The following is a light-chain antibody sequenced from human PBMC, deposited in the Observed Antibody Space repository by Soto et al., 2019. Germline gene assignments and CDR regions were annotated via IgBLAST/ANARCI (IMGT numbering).Light chain of an antibody. Sequence: MSHPPLSRSAAPGQPASMACTSSQSLLHITGETFLFWYLQKPGQSPQLLIYEVSTRVSGVPDRFSGSGSGTDFTLEISRVETDDVGIYYCMQSTQLPPTFGQGTRLEIK. CDR3: MQSTQLPPT. V-gene: IGKV2D-29*02. J-gene: IGKJ5*01. CDR1: QSLLHITGETF. CDR2: EVS.